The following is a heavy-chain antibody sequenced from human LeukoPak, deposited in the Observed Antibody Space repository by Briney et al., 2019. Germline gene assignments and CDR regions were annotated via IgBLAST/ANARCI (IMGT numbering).Heavy chain of an antibody. CDR2: IYWNGDK. CDR3: AHLGYYYGSGTWGPPDY. D-gene: IGHD3-10*01. Sequence: SGPTLVKPTQTLTLTCTFSGFSLSTSGVGVGWIRQPPGKALEWLALIYWNGDKRYSPSLKSRLTITKDTSKNQVVLTMTNMDPVDTATYYCAHLGYYYGSGTWGPPDYWGQGTLVTVSS. V-gene: IGHV2-5*01. J-gene: IGHJ4*02. CDR1: GFSLSTSGVG.